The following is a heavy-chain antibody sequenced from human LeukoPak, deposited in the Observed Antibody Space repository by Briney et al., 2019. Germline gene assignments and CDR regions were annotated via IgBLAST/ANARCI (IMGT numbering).Heavy chain of an antibody. CDR3: VRDGYSYGFMLAFDI. Sequence: GGSLRLSCAASGFTFSSYWMHWVRQAPGKGLVWVSRINSDGSSTGYADSVKGRFTISRDSAKNALYLQMNSLRAEDTAVYYCVRDGYSYGFMLAFDIWGLGTRVTVSS. V-gene: IGHV3-74*01. CDR2: INSDGSST. D-gene: IGHD5-18*01. J-gene: IGHJ3*02. CDR1: GFTFSSYW.